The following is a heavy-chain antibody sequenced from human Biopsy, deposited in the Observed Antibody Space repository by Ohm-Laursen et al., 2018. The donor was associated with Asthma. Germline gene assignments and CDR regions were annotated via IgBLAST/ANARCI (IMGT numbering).Heavy chain of an antibody. CDR1: GGSFSSNY. D-gene: IGHD1-26*01. CDR2: IYKSGQV. V-gene: IGHV4-34*01. J-gene: IGHJ3*02. Sequence: GTLSLTCAVYGGSFSSNYWSWIRQTPGKGLEWIGNIYKSGQVYYNLSLKSRVTISVDTSKNQFSLQLRSVTAADTAVYYCARQKLVAAEGPFEMWGQGTMVIVSS. CDR3: ARQKLVAAEGPFEM.